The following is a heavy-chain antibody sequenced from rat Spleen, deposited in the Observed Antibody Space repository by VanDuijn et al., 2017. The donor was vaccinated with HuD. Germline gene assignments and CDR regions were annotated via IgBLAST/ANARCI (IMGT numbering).Heavy chain of an antibody. J-gene: IGHJ2*01. CDR2: INWGGSST. D-gene: IGHD1-1*01. Sequence: EVQLVESGGGLVQPGRSLKLSCAASGFTFDDYGMAWVRQAPKNGLEWVASINWGGSSTYYLDNVKGRFTISRDNAKNALYLQMDRLRSEDTATYYCASRHYRYTDYFDYWGQGVMVTVSS. CDR3: ASRHYRYTDYFDY. V-gene: IGHV5-7*01. CDR1: GFTFDDYG.